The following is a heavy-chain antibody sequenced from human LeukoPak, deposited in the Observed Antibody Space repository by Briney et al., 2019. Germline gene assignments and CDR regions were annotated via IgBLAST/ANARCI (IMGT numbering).Heavy chain of an antibody. J-gene: IGHJ4*02. Sequence: SETLSLTCTVSGGSISSYYWSWIRQPPGKGLEWIGYIYYSGSTNYNPSLKSRVTISVDTSKNQFSLKLSSVTAADTAVYYCARGLRYYDILTGYYPVIDYWGQGTLVTVSS. V-gene: IGHV4-59*01. CDR3: ARGLRYYDILTGYYPVIDY. CDR1: GGSISSYY. CDR2: IYYSGST. D-gene: IGHD3-9*01.